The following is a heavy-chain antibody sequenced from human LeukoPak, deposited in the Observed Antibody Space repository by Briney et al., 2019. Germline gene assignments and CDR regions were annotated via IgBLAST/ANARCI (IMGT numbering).Heavy chain of an antibody. CDR3: AKEDRYGDYLDY. CDR1: GFTFSDYN. V-gene: IGHV3-11*04. Sequence: GGSLRLSCAASGFTFSDYNMRWIRQAPGKGLEWVSYISSSGSTIYYADSVKGRFTISRDNAKNSLYLQMNSLRPEDTAVYYCAKEDRYGDYLDYWGQGILVTVSS. D-gene: IGHD4-17*01. J-gene: IGHJ4*02. CDR2: ISSSGSTI.